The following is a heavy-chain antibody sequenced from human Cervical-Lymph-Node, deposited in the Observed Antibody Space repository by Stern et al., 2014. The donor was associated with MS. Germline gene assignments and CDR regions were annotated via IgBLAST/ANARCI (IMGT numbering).Heavy chain of an antibody. CDR3: ANGGDDYNPIDY. CDR2: VSFSGST. D-gene: IGHD5-24*01. J-gene: IGHJ4*02. CDR1: GVSISSGGYY. Sequence: QVQLQESGPGLVKPSQTLSLTCTVSGVSISSGGYYWSWIRQLPGKGLEWSGYVSFSGSTSYNPSVTSRVTISVDTSKNQFSLSLRSVTAADTAVYFCANGGDDYNPIDYWGQGTLVTVST. V-gene: IGHV4-31*03.